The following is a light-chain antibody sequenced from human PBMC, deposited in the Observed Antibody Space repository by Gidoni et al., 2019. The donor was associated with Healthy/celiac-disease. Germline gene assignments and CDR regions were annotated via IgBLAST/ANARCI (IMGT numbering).Light chain of an antibody. V-gene: IGKV1-5*01. CDR3: QQYNSYWRT. CDR2: DAS. Sequence: DIQMTHSPSTLSASVGDRVTITCRASQSISNWLAWYQQKPGKAPKILIYDASSLESGVPSRLSGSGSGTEFTLTISSLQPDDFATYYCQQYNSYWRTFGQGTKVEIK. J-gene: IGKJ1*01. CDR1: QSISNW.